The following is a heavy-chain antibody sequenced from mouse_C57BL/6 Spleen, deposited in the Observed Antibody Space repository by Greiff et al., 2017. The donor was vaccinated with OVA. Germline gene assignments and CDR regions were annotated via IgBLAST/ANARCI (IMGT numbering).Heavy chain of an antibody. J-gene: IGHJ4*01. CDR3: ATPSGGNAMDY. Sequence: VQRVESGPGLVAPSQSLSITCTVSGFSLTSYGVSWVRQPPGKGLEWLGVIWGDGSTNYHSALISRLSISKDNSKSQVFLKLNSLQTDDTAPYYCATPSGGNAMDYWGQGTSVTVAS. V-gene: IGHV2-3*01. CDR2: IWGDGST. CDR1: GFSLTSYG.